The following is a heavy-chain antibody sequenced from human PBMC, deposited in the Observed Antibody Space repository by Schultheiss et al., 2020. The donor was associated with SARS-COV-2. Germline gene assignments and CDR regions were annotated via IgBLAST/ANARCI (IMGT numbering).Heavy chain of an antibody. V-gene: IGHV3-66*02. Sequence: GGSLRLSCAASGFTVSSNYMSWVRQAPGKGLEWVSVIYSGGSTYYADSVKGRFTISRDNSKNTLFLQMNSLRAEDTAVYYCARDPVPYGSGIYGMDVWGQGTTVTVSS. CDR1: GFTVSSNY. CDR2: IYSGGST. J-gene: IGHJ6*02. CDR3: ARDPVPYGSGIYGMDV. D-gene: IGHD3-10*01.